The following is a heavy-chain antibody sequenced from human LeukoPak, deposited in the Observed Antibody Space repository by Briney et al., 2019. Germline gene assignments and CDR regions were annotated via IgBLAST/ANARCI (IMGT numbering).Heavy chain of an antibody. CDR1: GYSFTSYW. V-gene: IGHV5-51*01. D-gene: IGHD3-3*01. CDR2: IYPGDSDT. CDR3: ARWAWSGYSPDAFDI. Sequence: GESLKISCKGSGYSFTSYWIGWVRQMPGKGLEWMGIIYPGDSDTRYSPSFQGQVTISADKSISTAYLQWSSLRASDTAMDYCARWAWSGYSPDAFDIWGQGTMVTVSS. J-gene: IGHJ3*02.